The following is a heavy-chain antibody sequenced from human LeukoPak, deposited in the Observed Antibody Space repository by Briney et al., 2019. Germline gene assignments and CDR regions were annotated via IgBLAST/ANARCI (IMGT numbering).Heavy chain of an antibody. Sequence: SETLSLTCTVSGGSISSSSYYWGWIRQPPGKGLEWIGYIYHSGSTYYNPSLKSRVTISVDRSKNQFSLKLSSVTAADTAVYYCARQTVSSGYYTLFDYWGQGTLVTVSS. CDR1: GGSISSSSYY. CDR2: IYHSGST. D-gene: IGHD3-22*01. CDR3: ARQTVSSGYYTLFDY. J-gene: IGHJ4*02. V-gene: IGHV4-30-2*01.